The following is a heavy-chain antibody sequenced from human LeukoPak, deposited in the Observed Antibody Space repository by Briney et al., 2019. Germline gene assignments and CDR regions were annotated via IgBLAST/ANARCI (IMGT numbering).Heavy chain of an antibody. CDR3: ARSSYDYGDWLGWAFDY. V-gene: IGHV1-18*04. Sequence: GASVKVSCKASGYTFTSYGISWVRQAPGQGREWKGWISAYDGNTNYAQKLQGRATMTTDTATSTAYMELRSLRSDDTAVYYCARSSYDYGDWLGWAFDYWGQGTLVTVSS. CDR1: GYTFTSYG. CDR2: ISAYDGNT. J-gene: IGHJ4*02. D-gene: IGHD4-17*01.